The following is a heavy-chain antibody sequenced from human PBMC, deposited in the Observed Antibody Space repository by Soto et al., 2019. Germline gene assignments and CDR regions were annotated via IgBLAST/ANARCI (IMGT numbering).Heavy chain of an antibody. CDR3: ATGGSYYIL. CDR1: GFTFSGYE. CDR2: ISSSGSTI. V-gene: IGHV3-48*03. Sequence: GGSLRLSCAASGFTFSGYEMNWVRQAPGKGLEWVSYISSSGSTIYYADSVKGRFTISRDNAKNSLYLQMNSLRGEDTAIYYCATGGSYYILWGQGTLVTVSS. J-gene: IGHJ4*02. D-gene: IGHD1-26*01.